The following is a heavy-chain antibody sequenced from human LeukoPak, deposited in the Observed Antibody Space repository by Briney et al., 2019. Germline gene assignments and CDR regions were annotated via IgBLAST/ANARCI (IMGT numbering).Heavy chain of an antibody. Sequence: GGSLRLSCAASGFTVSSNYMSWAGQAPGKGLEWVSVIYSGGSTYYADSVKGRFTISRHNSKNTLYLQMNSLRAEDTAVYYCARVMGSGSYYPYYYYGMDVWGQGTTVTVSS. D-gene: IGHD3-10*01. J-gene: IGHJ6*02. V-gene: IGHV3-53*04. CDR2: IYSGGST. CDR1: GFTVSSNY. CDR3: ARVMGSGSYYPYYYYGMDV.